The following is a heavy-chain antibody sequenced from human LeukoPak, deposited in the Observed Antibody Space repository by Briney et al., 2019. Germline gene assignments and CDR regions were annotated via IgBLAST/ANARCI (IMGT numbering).Heavy chain of an antibody. D-gene: IGHD4-17*01. CDR2: IYYSGST. CDR1: GGSISSYY. CDR3: ARSSSVTIFGY. J-gene: IGHJ4*02. Sequence: SETLSLTCTVSGGSISSYYWSWIRQPPGKGLEWIGYIYYSGSTNYNPSLKSRVTISVDTSKNQFSLKLSSVTAADTAVYYCARSSSVTIFGYWGQGTLVTVSS. V-gene: IGHV4-59*01.